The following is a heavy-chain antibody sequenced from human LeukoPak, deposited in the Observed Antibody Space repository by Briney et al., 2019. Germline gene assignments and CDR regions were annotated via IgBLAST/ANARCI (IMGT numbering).Heavy chain of an antibody. CDR1: GFTFSSYW. Sequence: PGGSLRLSCAASGFTFSSYWMTWVRQAPGKGLEWVANIKQDGSEKYYVDSVKGRFTISRDNAKNSLYLQMNSLGAEDTAVYYCARDRRCSSTSCYYFDYWGQRTLVTVSS. CDR3: ARDRRCSSTSCYYFDY. CDR2: IKQDGSEK. J-gene: IGHJ4*02. D-gene: IGHD2-2*01. V-gene: IGHV3-7*04.